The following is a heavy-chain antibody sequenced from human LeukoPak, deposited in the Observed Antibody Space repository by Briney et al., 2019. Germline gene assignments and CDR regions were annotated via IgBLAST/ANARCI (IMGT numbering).Heavy chain of an antibody. Sequence: GGSLRLSCAASGFTFSSYAMHWVRQAPGKGLEWVAVISYDGSNKYYADSVKGRFTISRDNSKNTLYLQMNSLRAGDTAVYYCARVRTYYDYVWGSYRPTGYDYWGQGTLVTVSS. CDR2: ISYDGSNK. V-gene: IGHV3-30*04. J-gene: IGHJ4*02. CDR1: GFTFSSYA. CDR3: ARVRTYYDYVWGSYRPTGYDY. D-gene: IGHD3-16*02.